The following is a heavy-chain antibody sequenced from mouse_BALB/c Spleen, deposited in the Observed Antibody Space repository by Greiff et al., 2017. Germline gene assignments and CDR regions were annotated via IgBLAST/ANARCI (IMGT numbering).Heavy chain of an antibody. CDR3: ARPYYYGSSASFFAY. V-gene: IGHV14-3*02. J-gene: IGHJ3*01. CDR2: IDPANGNT. D-gene: IGHD1-1*01. CDR1: GFNIKDTY. Sequence: EVQLQQSGAELVKPGASVKLSCTASGFNIKDTYMHWVKQRPEQGLEWIGRIDPANGNTKYDPKFQGKATITADTSSNTAYLQLSSLTSEDTAVYYCARPYYYGSSASFFAYWGQGTLVTVSA.